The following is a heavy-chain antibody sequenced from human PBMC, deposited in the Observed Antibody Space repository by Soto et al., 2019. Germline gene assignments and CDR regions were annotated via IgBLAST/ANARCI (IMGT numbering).Heavy chain of an antibody. D-gene: IGHD5-12*01. CDR3: AREEYSGYDFDDY. CDR1: GFTFSSYS. J-gene: IGHJ4*02. V-gene: IGHV3-48*01. Sequence: EVQLVESGGGLVQPGGSLRLSCAASGFTFSSYSMNWVGQAPGKGLEWVSYISSSSSTIYYADSVKGRFTISRDNAKNSLYLQINSLRAEDTAVHYCAREEYSGYDFDDYWGQGTLVTVSS. CDR2: ISSSSSTI.